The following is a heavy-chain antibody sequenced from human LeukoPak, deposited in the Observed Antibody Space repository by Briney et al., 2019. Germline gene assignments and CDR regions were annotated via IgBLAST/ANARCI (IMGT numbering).Heavy chain of an antibody. Sequence: SETLSPTCTVSGGSISSYYWSWIRQPAGKGLEWIGRIYTSGSTNYNPSLKSRVTMSVDTSKNQFSLKLSSVTAADTAVYYCARTRYYYNSRSYGAPYYFDYWGRGTLVTVSS. CDR2: IYTSGST. CDR3: ARTRYYYNSRSYGAPYYFDY. CDR1: GGSISSYY. V-gene: IGHV4-4*07. D-gene: IGHD3-10*01. J-gene: IGHJ4*02.